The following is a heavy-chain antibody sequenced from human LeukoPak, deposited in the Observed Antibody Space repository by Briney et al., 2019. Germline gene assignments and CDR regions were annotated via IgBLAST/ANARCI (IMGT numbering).Heavy chain of an antibody. Sequence: SETLSLTCTVSGGSISGYYWSWIRQSPGKGLEWIAWIHYSGSTKYNPSLKSRVTISEDTSRNQYSLKLSSVTAADTAVYYCARHYNSGTYPLDHWGQGTLVTVSS. V-gene: IGHV4-59*08. CDR3: ARHYNSGTYPLDH. D-gene: IGHD3-10*01. J-gene: IGHJ4*02. CDR2: IHYSGST. CDR1: GGSISGYY.